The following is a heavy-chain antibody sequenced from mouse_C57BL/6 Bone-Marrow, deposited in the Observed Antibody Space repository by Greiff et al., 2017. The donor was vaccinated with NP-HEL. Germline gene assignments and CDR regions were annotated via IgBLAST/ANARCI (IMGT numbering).Heavy chain of an antibody. D-gene: IGHD2-5*01. V-gene: IGHV5-17*01. J-gene: IGHJ1*03. CDR2: ISSGSSTI. CDR3: ARKDYSKSSWYVDD. CDR1: GFTFSDYG. Sequence: DVQLVESGVGLVKPGGSLKLSCAASGFTFSDYGMHWVRQAPEKGLEWVAYISSGSSTIYYADKVKGRFTFSRDNAKNTLFLQMTSLRSEDTAMYDCARKDYSKSSWYVDDWGTGTTVTVSS.